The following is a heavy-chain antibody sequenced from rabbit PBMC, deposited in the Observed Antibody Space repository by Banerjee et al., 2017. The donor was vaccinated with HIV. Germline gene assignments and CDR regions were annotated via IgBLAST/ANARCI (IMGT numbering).Heavy chain of an antibody. V-gene: IGHV1S45*01. CDR2: TSTTDGST. J-gene: IGHJ6*01. CDR1: GFSFSSGYW. CDR3: ARDPASSRGL. Sequence: QEQLVESGGGLVQPGGSLKLSCKASGFSFSSGYWICWVRQAPGKGLEWIGCTSTTDGSTYYATWAKGRFTISKTSSTTVTLQMTSLTAADTATYFCARDPASSRGLWGPGTLVTVS. D-gene: IGHD1-1*01.